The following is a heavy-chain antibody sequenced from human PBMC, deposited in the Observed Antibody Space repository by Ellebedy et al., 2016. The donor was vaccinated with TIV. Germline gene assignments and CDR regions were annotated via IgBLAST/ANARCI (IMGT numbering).Heavy chain of an antibody. Sequence: PGGSLRLSCVASGFIFSTYAMSWVRQAPGKGLKWVSVISGSGGSTYYADSVKGRFTISRDNSKNTLYLQMNSLRAEDKAVYYCAKDVTNMHPWLKDRFNFWGQGTVVTVSS. CDR3: AKDVTNMHPWLKDRFNF. D-gene: IGHD5-18*01. V-gene: IGHV3-23*01. J-gene: IGHJ4*02. CDR2: ISGSGGST. CDR1: GFIFSTYA.